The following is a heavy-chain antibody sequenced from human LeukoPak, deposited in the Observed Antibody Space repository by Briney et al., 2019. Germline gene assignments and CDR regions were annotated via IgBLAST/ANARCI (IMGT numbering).Heavy chain of an antibody. CDR1: GYTFTSYD. J-gene: IGHJ5*02. V-gene: IGHV1-3*01. CDR3: AVRWGRHSYGLGGFDP. Sequence: ASVKVSCKASGYTFTSYDINWVRQATGQGLEWMGRINAGNGNTKYSQKFQGRVTITRDTSASTAYMELSSLRSEDTAVYYCAVRWGRHSYGLGGFDPWGQGTLVTVSS. D-gene: IGHD5-18*01. CDR2: INAGNGNT.